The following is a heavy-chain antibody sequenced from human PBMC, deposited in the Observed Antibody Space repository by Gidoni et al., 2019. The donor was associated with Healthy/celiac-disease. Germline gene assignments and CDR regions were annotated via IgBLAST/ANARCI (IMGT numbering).Heavy chain of an antibody. CDR2: IYTSGST. J-gene: IGHJ6*02. CDR3: ARDRGYCSSTSCLYYYYGMDV. V-gene: IGHV4-61*02. CDR1: GGSISSGSYY. Sequence: QVQLQESGPGLVKPSQTLSLTCTVSGGSISSGSYYWSWIRQPAGKGLEWIGRIYTSGSTNYNPSLKSRVTISVDTSKNQFSLKLSSVTAADTAVYYCARDRGYCSSTSCLYYYYGMDVWGQGTTVTVSS. D-gene: IGHD2-2*01.